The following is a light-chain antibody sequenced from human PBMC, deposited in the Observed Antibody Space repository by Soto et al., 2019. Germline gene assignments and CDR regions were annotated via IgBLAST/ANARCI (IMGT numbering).Light chain of an antibody. J-gene: IGKJ4*01. V-gene: IGKV3-15*01. CDR1: QSVSIN. CDR3: QQYNNWPRT. Sequence: EIVMTQSPATLSVSPGDRATLSCRASQSVSINLAWYQQKPGQAPRLLIYGASTRATGIPARFSGSGSGTEFNLTISGLQSEDFAVYYCQQYNNWPRTFGGGTKVEIK. CDR2: GAS.